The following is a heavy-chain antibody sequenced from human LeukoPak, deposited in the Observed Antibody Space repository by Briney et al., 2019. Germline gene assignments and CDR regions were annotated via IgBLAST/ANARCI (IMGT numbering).Heavy chain of an antibody. CDR2: ISAYNGNT. Sequence: GASVKVSCKASGYTFTSYGISWVRQAPGQGLEWMGWISAYNGNTNYAQKLQGRVTMTTDTSTSTAYMELRSLRSDDTAVYYCAISFDWLPRGIYYFDYWGQGTLVTVSS. D-gene: IGHD3-9*01. CDR1: GYTFTSYG. V-gene: IGHV1-18*01. J-gene: IGHJ4*02. CDR3: AISFDWLPRGIYYFDY.